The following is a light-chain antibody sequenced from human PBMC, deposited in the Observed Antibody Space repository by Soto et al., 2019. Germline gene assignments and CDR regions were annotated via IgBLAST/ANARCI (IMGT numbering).Light chain of an antibody. CDR3: QQYYDYPWT. Sequence: DIQMTQSPSTLSASVGDRVTITCRASQSTTNRLAWHQQKPGKAPKVLIYDASNLKSGVPSRFSGSGSGTEFTLTISSLQPDDFATYYCQQYYDYPWTFGQGTKVDIK. CDR2: DAS. J-gene: IGKJ1*01. V-gene: IGKV1-5*01. CDR1: QSTTNR.